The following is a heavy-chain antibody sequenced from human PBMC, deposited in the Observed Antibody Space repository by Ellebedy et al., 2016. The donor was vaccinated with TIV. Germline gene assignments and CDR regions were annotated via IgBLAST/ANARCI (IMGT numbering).Heavy chain of an antibody. J-gene: IGHJ5*02. Sequence: MPSETLSLTCTVSGGSISSYYWSWIRQPPGKGLEWIGYIYYSGSTNYNPSLKSRVTISVDTSKNQFSLKLSSVTAADTAVYYCARDYYDDYGEYNWFDPWGQGTLVTVSS. CDR2: IYYSGST. D-gene: IGHD4-17*01. CDR1: GGSISSYY. V-gene: IGHV4-59*12. CDR3: ARDYYDDYGEYNWFDP.